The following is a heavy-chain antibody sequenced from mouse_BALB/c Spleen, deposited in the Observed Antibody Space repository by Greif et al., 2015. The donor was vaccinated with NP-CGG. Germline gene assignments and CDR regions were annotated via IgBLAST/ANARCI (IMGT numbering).Heavy chain of an antibody. Sequence: EVQLQQSGAELVKPGASVKLSCTASGFTIKDTYMHWVKQRPEQGLEWIGRIAPANGDIKYDPKFQGKATITVDTSSNPAYLRLSCQPSDDAAVYFCANAYYRPLGFAYWGQGTLVTVAS. CDR1: GFTIKDTY. J-gene: IGHJ3*01. V-gene: IGHV14-3*02. CDR2: IAPANGDI. D-gene: IGHD2-14*01. CDR3: ANAYYRPLGFAY.